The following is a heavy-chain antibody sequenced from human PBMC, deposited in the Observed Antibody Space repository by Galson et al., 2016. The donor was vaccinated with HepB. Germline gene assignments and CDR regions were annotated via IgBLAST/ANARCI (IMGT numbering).Heavy chain of an antibody. Sequence: SLRLSCAASGFTFSYYEMNWVRQAPGKGLEWVAHISARGTTIYYVDSVKGRFTISRDNAQNSVFLQMNGLRAEDTAVYYCARDLDSEMINDFDCWGQGTLVTVSS. CDR2: ISARGTTI. J-gene: IGHJ4*02. CDR1: GFTFSYYE. V-gene: IGHV3-48*03. CDR3: ARDLDSEMINDFDC. D-gene: IGHD3-16*01.